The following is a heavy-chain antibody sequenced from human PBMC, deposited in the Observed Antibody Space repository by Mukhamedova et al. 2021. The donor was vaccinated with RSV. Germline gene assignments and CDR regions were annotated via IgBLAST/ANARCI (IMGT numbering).Heavy chain of an antibody. D-gene: IGHD3-10*01. CDR2: ISYDGSNK. V-gene: IGHV3-30-3*01. Sequence: APGKGLEWVAVISYDGSNKYYADSVKGRFTISRDNSKNTLYLQMNSLRAEDTAVYYCARNMAHPHGSGSYYYYLDVWGQGTTVT. CDR3: ARNMAHPHGSGSYYYYLDV. J-gene: IGHJ6*03.